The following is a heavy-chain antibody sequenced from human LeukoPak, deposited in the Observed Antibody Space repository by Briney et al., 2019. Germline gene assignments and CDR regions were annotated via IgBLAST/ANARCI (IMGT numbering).Heavy chain of an antibody. CDR2: IRSKANFYAT. J-gene: IGHJ5*02. D-gene: IGHD6-19*01. CDR1: GFTFSGSA. Sequence: GGSLKLSCAASGFTFSGSAMHWVRQASGKGREWVGRIRSKANFYATAYAASVKGRFTIDRDDSKNTAYLQMNSLKTEDTAVYYCTRIQWLGEYNWFDPWGQGTLVTVSS. CDR3: TRIQWLGEYNWFDP. V-gene: IGHV3-73*01.